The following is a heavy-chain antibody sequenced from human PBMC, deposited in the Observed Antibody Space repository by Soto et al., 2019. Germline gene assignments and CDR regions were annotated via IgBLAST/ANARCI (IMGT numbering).Heavy chain of an antibody. CDR2: ISYDGSNK. CDR1: GFTFSSFG. Sequence: QVQLVDSGGGVVQPGRSLRLSCAASGFTFSSFGMHWVRQAPAKGLEWVAVISYDGSNKYYADSVKGRFTISRDNSKNPLYLQMNSLRAEDTAVYYCAKVMGVRGVTSGADYWGQGTLVTVSS. CDR3: AKVMGVRGVTSGADY. J-gene: IGHJ4*02. V-gene: IGHV3-30*18. D-gene: IGHD3-10*01.